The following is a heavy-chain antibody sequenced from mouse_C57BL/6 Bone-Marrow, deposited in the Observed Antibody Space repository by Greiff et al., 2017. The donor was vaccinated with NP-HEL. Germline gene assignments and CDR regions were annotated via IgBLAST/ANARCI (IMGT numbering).Heavy chain of an antibody. D-gene: IGHD2-4*01. J-gene: IGHJ3*01. CDR2: IYPRSGNT. V-gene: IGHV1-81*01. CDR3: AREIVYDYDSFAY. CDR1: GYTFTSYG. Sequence: VNVVESGAELARPGASVKLSCKASGYTFTSYGISWVKQRTGQGLEWIGEIYPRSGNTYYNEKFKGKATLTADKSSSTAYMELRSLTSEDSAVYFCAREIVYDYDSFAYWGQGTLVTVSA.